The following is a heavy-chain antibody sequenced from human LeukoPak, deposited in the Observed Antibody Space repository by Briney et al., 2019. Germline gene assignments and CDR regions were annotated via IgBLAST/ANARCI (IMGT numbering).Heavy chain of an antibody. CDR1: GFTFSSYE. CDR2: ISSSGSTI. Sequence: GGSLRLSCAASGFTFSSYEMNWVRQAPGKGLEWASYISSSGSTIYYADSVKGRFTISRDNAKNSLYLQMNSLRAEDTAVYYCARGRLLSFDYWGQGTLVTVSS. V-gene: IGHV3-48*03. J-gene: IGHJ4*02. CDR3: ARGRLLSFDY. D-gene: IGHD2-21*01.